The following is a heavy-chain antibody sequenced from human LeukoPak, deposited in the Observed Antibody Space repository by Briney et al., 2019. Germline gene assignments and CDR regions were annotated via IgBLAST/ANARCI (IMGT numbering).Heavy chain of an antibody. CDR2: IRYDGSNK. J-gene: IGHJ4*02. CDR1: GFTFSSYG. CDR3: AKCPNYYDSSGPGDY. Sequence: GGSLRLSCAASGFTFSSYGMHWVRQAPGKGLEWVAFIRYDGSNKYYADSVKGRFTISRDNSKNTLYLQTNSLRAEDTAVYYCAKCPNYYDSSGPGDYWGQGTLVTVSS. D-gene: IGHD3-22*01. V-gene: IGHV3-30*02.